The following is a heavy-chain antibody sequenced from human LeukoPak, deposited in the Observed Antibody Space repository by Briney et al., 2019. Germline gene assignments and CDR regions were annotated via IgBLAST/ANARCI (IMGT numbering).Heavy chain of an antibody. CDR2: MNPNSGNT. Sequence: ASVKVSCKASGYTFINYDINWVRQATGHGLEWMGWMNPNSGNTGYAQKFQGRVTMTRNTSISTAYMELSSLRSEDTAVYFCARAFGGSYYDDYWGQGTLVTVSS. J-gene: IGHJ4*02. D-gene: IGHD1-26*01. V-gene: IGHV1-8*02. CDR1: GYTFINYD. CDR3: ARAFGGSYYDDY.